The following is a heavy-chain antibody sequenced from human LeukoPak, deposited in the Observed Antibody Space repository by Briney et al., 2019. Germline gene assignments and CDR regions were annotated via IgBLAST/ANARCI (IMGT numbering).Heavy chain of an antibody. CDR3: ARGLVGASGDAFDI. CDR1: GFTVSSNY. J-gene: IGHJ3*02. Sequence: GGSLRLSCAASGFTVSSNYMSWVRQAPGKGLEWVSVIYSAGDTYYADSVKGRFTISRDNSKNTLFLQMNSLGAEDTAVYYCARGLVGASGDAFDIWGQGTMVTVSS. V-gene: IGHV3-53*01. D-gene: IGHD1-26*01. CDR2: IYSAGDT.